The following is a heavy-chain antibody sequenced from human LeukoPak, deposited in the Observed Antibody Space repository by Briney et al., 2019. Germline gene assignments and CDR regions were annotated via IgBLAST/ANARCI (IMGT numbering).Heavy chain of an antibody. J-gene: IGHJ4*02. CDR2: ISVYNGNT. V-gene: IGHV1-18*01. CDR1: GYTFTSYG. D-gene: IGHD3-3*01. CDR3: ARVRLSTYYDFWSGYYTGEEVDY. Sequence: ASVKVSCKASGYTFTSYGISWVRRAPGQGLEWMGWISVYNGNTNYAQKLQGRVTMTTDTSTSTADMELRSLRSDDTAVYYCARVRLSTYYDFWSGYYTGEEVDYWGQGTLVTVSS.